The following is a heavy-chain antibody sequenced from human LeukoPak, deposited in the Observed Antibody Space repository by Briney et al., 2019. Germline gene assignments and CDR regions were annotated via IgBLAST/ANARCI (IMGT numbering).Heavy chain of an antibody. V-gene: IGHV3-74*01. CDR3: ARDPYGSGSAY. D-gene: IGHD3-10*01. Sequence: GGSLRVSCAASGFTFSSYWMHWVRQAPGKGLVWVSVINSDGSGTSYADSVKGRFTISRDNAKNTLYLQMNSLRAEDTAVYYCARDPYGSGSAYWGQGTLVTVSS. J-gene: IGHJ4*02. CDR1: GFTFSSYW. CDR2: INSDGSGT.